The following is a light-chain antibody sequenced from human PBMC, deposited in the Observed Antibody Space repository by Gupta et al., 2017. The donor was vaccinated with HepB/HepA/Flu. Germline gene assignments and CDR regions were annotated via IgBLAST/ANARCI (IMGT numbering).Light chain of an antibody. V-gene: IGLV1-40*01. CDR2: GNS. CDR3: QSYDSSLSSSV. J-gene: IGLJ1*01. Sequence: QSVLTQPPSGSGAPGQRVTITCTGSSSNIGAGYDVHWYQQLPGTAPKHLIYGNSNRPSGVPDRCSGSKSGTSASLAITGLQAEDEADYYCQSYDSSLSSSVFGTGTKVTVL. CDR1: SSNIGAGYD.